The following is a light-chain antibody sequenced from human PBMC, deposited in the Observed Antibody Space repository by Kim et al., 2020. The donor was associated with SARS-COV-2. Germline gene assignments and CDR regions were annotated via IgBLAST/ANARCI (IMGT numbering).Light chain of an antibody. V-gene: IGLV1-51*01. CDR1: SSNIGNNY. Sequence: GKKVTISCSGSSSNIGNNYVSWYQQLPGTAPKLLIYDNNKRPSGIPDRFSGSKSGTSATLGITGLQTGDEADYYCGTWDSSLSAVFGGGTQLTVL. CDR3: GTWDSSLSAV. CDR2: DNN. J-gene: IGLJ3*02.